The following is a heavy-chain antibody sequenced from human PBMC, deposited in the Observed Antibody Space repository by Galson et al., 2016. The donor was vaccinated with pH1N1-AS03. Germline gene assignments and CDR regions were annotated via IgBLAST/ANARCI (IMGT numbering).Heavy chain of an antibody. CDR1: GSSFSVYW. J-gene: IGHJ4*02. V-gene: IGHV5-51*03. Sequence: QSGAEVTKPGESLKISCKVSGSSFSVYWIGWVRQMPGKGLEWVGLIYPDGSDTRYNPAFHGPVTISADDSSSTAYLQWSSLKASDTAMYFCARSTVDLGYLDYWGPGTLITVSS. D-gene: IGHD5-12*01. CDR2: IYPDGSDT. CDR3: ARSTVDLGYLDY.